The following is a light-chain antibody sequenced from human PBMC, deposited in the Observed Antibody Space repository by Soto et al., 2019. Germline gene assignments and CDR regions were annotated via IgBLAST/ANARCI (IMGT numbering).Light chain of an antibody. CDR3: CSYAGSNTLDV. CDR1: SSDVGSYNL. CDR2: EGS. V-gene: IGLV2-23*01. Sequence: QSALTQPASVSGSPGQSITISCTGTSSDVGSYNLVSWYQQHPGKAPKLMIYEGSKRPSGVSNRFSGSKSGNTASLTISGLQAEDEADYYCCSYAGSNTLDVFGTGTKVTVL. J-gene: IGLJ1*01.